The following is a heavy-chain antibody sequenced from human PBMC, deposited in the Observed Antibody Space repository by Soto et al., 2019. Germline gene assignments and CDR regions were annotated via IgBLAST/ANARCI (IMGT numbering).Heavy chain of an antibody. CDR1: GGSISSYY. D-gene: IGHD3-10*01. V-gene: IGHV4-59*01. CDR3: ARVTYYYGSGSYYNIDY. J-gene: IGHJ4*02. CDR2: IYYSGST. Sequence: QVQLQESGPGLVKPSETLSLTCTVSGGSISSYYWSWIRQPPGKGLEWIGYIYYSGSTNYNPSLKRRVTISVDTSKNQFSLKLSSVTAADTAVYYCARVTYYYGSGSYYNIDYWGQGTLVTVSS.